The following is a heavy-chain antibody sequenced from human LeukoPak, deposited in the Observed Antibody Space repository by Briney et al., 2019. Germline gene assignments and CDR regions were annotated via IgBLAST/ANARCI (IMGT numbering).Heavy chain of an antibody. Sequence: TSQTLSLTCTVSGGSISSGGYYWSWIRQPPGKGLEWIGYMYYSGSTYYNPSLKSRATISVDTSKNQFSLKLSSVTAADTAVYYCARPYYYDSRIDPWGQGTLVTLSS. CDR1: GGSISSGGYY. CDR2: MYYSGST. D-gene: IGHD3-22*01. J-gene: IGHJ5*02. V-gene: IGHV4-30-4*01. CDR3: ARPYYYDSRIDP.